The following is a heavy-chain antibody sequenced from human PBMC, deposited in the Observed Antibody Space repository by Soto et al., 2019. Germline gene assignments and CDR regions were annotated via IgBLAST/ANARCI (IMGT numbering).Heavy chain of an antibody. CDR3: AIGIQLWLRRINNGYSG. Sequence: QVQLVQSGAEVKKPESSVKVSCKAPGGTFSTYAISWVRQAPGQGLEWMGGIIPMFGTANYAQRFQDRVTIPADEPTNTVYMELRSLRSEDTAVYFWAIGIQLWLRRINNGYSGWGQGTLVTVSS. D-gene: IGHD5-18*01. V-gene: IGHV1-69*12. J-gene: IGHJ4*02. CDR2: IIPMFGTA. CDR1: GGTFSTYA.